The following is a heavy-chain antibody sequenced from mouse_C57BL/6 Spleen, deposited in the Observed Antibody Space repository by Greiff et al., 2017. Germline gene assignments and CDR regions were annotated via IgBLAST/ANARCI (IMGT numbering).Heavy chain of an antibody. CDR3: ARGVYGYGFDY. D-gene: IGHD2-2*01. J-gene: IGHJ2*01. CDR2: ISYSGST. Sequence: EVKLQESGPGLAKPSQTLYLTCSVTGYSITNDYWNWIRKVPGNKLEYMGYISYSGSTYYNPPLKSRISITLDTSTNPYYLQLNSVTTEDTATYYCARGVYGYGFDYWGQGTTLTVSS. V-gene: IGHV3-8*01. CDR1: GYSITNDY.